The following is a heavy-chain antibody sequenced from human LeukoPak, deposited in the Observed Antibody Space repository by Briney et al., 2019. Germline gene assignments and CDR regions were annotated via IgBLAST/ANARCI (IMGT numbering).Heavy chain of an antibody. CDR1: GGSVSTSDYY. CDR2: VFYTGKT. J-gene: IGHJ4*02. V-gene: IGHV4-39*07. Sequence: SETPSLTCTVSGGSVSTSDYYWGWLRQSPVKGLEWIGDVFYTGKTNDNPPLRRRATISLDTSKNQVSLKVTYVTAADTAVYYCARVFDSWGQGTLVTVSS. CDR3: ARVFDS.